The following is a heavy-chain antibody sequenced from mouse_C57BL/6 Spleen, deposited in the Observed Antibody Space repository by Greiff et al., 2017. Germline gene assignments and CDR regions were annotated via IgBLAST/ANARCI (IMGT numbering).Heavy chain of an antibody. CDR2: IDPSDSYT. CDR1: GYTFTSYW. D-gene: IGHD1-1*01. V-gene: IGHV1-59*01. Sequence: QVQLQQPGAELVRPGTSVKLSCKASGYTFTSYWMHWVKQRPGQGLEWIGVIDPSDSYTNYNQKFKGKATLTVDTSSSTAYMQLSSLTSEDSAVYYCASEDGSSQSYYAMDYWGQGTSVTVSS. CDR3: ASEDGSSQSYYAMDY. J-gene: IGHJ4*01.